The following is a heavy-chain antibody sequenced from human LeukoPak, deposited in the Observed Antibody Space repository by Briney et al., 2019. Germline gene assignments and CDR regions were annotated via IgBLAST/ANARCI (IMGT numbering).Heavy chain of an antibody. CDR3: ASFKSLITMVRGRFDY. CDR2: IHASGRT. V-gene: IGHV4-4*09. D-gene: IGHD3-10*01. J-gene: IGHJ4*02. CDR1: GASITNYY. Sequence: SETLSLTCTVSGASITNYYWGWTRQLPGKGLEWIGYIHASGRTGYNPSLKSRVTISVDTSKNQFSLKLSSVTAADTAVYYCASFKSLITMVRGRFDYWGQGTLVTVSS.